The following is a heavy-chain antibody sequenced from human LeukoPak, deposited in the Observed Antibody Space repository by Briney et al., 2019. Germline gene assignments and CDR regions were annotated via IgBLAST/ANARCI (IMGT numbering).Heavy chain of an antibody. D-gene: IGHD4-11*01. J-gene: IGHJ4*02. CDR3: TKDAQRGFDYSNSFQF. V-gene: IGHV3-33*06. CDR2: IWSDSTNM. CDR1: GFIFTDYG. Sequence: GGSLRLSCAASGFIFTDYGFHWVRQAPGKGLEWVAAIWSDSTNMFYAQSVRGRFIIQRDDYQNTVYLEMSSLRAEDTAVYYCTKDAQRGFDYSNSFQFWGQGSLVTDSS.